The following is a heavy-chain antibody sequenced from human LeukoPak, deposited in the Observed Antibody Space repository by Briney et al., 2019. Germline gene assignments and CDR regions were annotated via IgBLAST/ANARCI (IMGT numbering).Heavy chain of an antibody. CDR1: GFTFSSYE. J-gene: IGHJ4*02. CDR2: ISSSGSTI. Sequence: GGSLRLSCAASGFTFSSYEMNWVRQAPGKGLEWVSYISSSGSTIYYADSVKGRFTISRDNSKNTLYLQMNSLRAEDTAVYYCAKDPRSVDTDFDYWGQGTLVTVSS. D-gene: IGHD5-18*01. V-gene: IGHV3-48*03. CDR3: AKDPRSVDTDFDY.